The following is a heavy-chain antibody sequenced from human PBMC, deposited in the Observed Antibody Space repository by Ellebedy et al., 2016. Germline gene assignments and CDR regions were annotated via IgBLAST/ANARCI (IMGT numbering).Heavy chain of an antibody. D-gene: IGHD6-19*01. CDR2: IYYSGST. V-gene: IGHV4-59*01. CDR1: GGSFSGYY. J-gene: IGHJ4*02. Sequence: SETLSLTCAVYGGSFSGYYWSWIRQPPGKGLEWIGYIYYSGSTNYNPSLKSRVTISVDTSKNQFSLKLSSVTAADTAVYYCARALLYSSGWYPYYFDYWGQGTLVTVSS. CDR3: ARALLYSSGWYPYYFDY.